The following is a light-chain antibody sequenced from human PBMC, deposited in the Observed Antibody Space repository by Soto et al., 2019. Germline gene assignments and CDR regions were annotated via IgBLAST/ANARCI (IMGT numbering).Light chain of an antibody. CDR1: QSVSNNY. Sequence: EIVLTQSPGTLSLSQVERSTLSLRASQSVSNNYLAWYQQKPGQAPRLLIYGASNRATGIPDRFSGSGSGTDFTLTISRLEPEDFAVYYCQQYGSSGTFGQGTKVDIK. V-gene: IGKV3-20*01. J-gene: IGKJ1*01. CDR3: QQYGSSGT. CDR2: GAS.